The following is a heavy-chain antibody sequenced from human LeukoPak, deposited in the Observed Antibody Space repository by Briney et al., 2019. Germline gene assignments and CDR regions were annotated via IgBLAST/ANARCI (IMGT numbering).Heavy chain of an antibody. D-gene: IGHD3-3*01. CDR1: GFTFSIYA. Sequence: PGGSLGLSCAASGFTFSIYAMHWVRQAPGKGLEWVSSISSSSSYIYYADSVKGRFTISRDNTKNSLYLQMNSLRAEDTAVYYCAKGTTIFGVVITPIDYWGQGTLVTVSS. J-gene: IGHJ4*02. CDR2: ISSSSSYI. V-gene: IGHV3-21*01. CDR3: AKGTTIFGVVITPIDY.